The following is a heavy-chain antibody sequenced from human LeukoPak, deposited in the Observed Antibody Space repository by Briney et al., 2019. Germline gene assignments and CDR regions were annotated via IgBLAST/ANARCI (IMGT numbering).Heavy chain of an antibody. D-gene: IGHD4/OR15-4a*01. Sequence: RPGGSLRLSCSASGFIFSSYAMHWVRQAPGKGLEFVSGISSNGGSTYYADSVKARFTMSRDNSENALYLQMSSLRAEDTAVYYCVKRLNNYFDYWGQGTLVTVSS. CDR1: GFIFSSYA. J-gene: IGHJ4*02. V-gene: IGHV3-64D*06. CDR2: ISSNGGST. CDR3: VKRLNNYFDY.